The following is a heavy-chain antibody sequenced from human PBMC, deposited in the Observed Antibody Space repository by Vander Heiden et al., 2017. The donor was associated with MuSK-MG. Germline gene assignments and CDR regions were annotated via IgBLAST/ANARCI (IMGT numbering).Heavy chain of an antibody. V-gene: IGHV1-69*01. Sequence: QVQLVQSGAEVKKPGRSVKVSCKASGGTFSSYAISWVRQAPGQGLEWMGGIIPIFGTANYAQKFQGRVTITADESTSTAYMELSSLRSEDTAVYYCARVTYYYGSGSYLSYYYYGMDVWGQGTTVTVSS. CDR1: GGTFSSYA. J-gene: IGHJ6*02. CDR2: IIPIFGTA. D-gene: IGHD3-10*01. CDR3: ARVTYYYGSGSYLSYYYYGMDV.